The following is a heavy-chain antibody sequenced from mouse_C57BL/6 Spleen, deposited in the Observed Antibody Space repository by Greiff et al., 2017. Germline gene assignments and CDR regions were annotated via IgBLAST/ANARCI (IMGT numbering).Heavy chain of an antibody. CDR2: INPRSGNT. V-gene: IGHV1-81*01. J-gene: IGHJ2*01. CDR3: ARSELGLFDY. Sequence: QVQLQQSGAELARPGASVKLSCKASGYTFTSYGISWVKQRTGQGLEWIGEINPRSGNTYYNEKFKGKATLTADKSSSTAYMELRSLTSADSAVYFCARSELGLFDYWGQGTTLTVSS. D-gene: IGHD4-1*01. CDR1: GYTFTSYG.